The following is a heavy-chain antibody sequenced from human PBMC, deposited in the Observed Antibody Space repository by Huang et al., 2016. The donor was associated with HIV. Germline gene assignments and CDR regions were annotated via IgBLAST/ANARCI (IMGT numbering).Heavy chain of an antibody. CDR1: GYTVSELS. J-gene: IGHJ3*02. V-gene: IGHV1-24*01. CDR2: FDPEEGET. CDR3: ATSTPDVGAGVLRSAFDI. D-gene: IGHD2-15*01. Sequence: QVQLVESGAELKKPGASVRVSCKVSGYTVSELSLHWVRQAPEKGLEWLGGFDPEEGETSYAQRLQGRVTMTEDTSTDTAYMELSSLRPEDTAVDYCATSTPDVGAGVLRSAFDIWGQGTMVTVSS.